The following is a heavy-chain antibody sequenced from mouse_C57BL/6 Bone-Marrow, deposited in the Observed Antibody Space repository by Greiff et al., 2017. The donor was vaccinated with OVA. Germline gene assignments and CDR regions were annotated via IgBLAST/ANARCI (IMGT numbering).Heavy chain of an antibody. J-gene: IGHJ2*01. CDR3: ARSNFHGSSFDD. CDR1: GYTFTSYW. Sequence: QVQLQQPGAELVKPGASVKLSCKASGYTFTSYWMHWVKQRPGQGLEWIGMIHPNSGSTNYNEKFKSKATLTVDKSSSTAYMQLSSLTSEDSAVYYCARSNFHGSSFDDWGKGTTLTVAS. D-gene: IGHD1-1*01. CDR2: IHPNSGST. V-gene: IGHV1-64*01.